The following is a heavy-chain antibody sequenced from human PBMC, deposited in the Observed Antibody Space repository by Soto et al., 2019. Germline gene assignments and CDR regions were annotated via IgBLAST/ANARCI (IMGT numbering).Heavy chain of an antibody. CDR3: ARSHYYDSSGYYLHAGAFDI. CDR2: INAGNGNT. V-gene: IGHV1-3*01. J-gene: IGHJ3*02. Sequence: ASVKVSCKASGYTFTSYAMHWVRQAPGQRLEWMGWINAGNGNTKYSQKFQGRVTMTRDTSTSTAYMELSSLRSEDTAVYYCARSHYYDSSGYYLHAGAFDIWGQGTMVTVSS. D-gene: IGHD3-22*01. CDR1: GYTFTSYA.